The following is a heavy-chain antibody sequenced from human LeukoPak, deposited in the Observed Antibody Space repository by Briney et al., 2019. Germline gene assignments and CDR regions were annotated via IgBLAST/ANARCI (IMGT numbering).Heavy chain of an antibody. J-gene: IGHJ4*01. V-gene: IGHV3-23*01. CDR2: ISGSGGST. Sequence: PGGSLRLSCAASGFTFSSYAMSWVRQAPGKGLEWVSAISGSGGSTYYADSVKGRFTISRDNSKNTLYLQMNSLRAEDAAVYYCAKDLGRELLGFDYWGQGTLVTVSS. D-gene: IGHD1-26*01. CDR3: AKDLGRELLGFDY. CDR1: GFTFSSYA.